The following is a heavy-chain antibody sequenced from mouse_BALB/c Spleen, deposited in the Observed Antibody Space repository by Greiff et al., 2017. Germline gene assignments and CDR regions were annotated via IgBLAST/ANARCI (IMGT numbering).Heavy chain of an antibody. CDR1: GYTLTDYA. Sequence: VQLQQSGAELVRPGVSVKISCKGSGYTLTDYAMHWVKQSHAKSLEWIGVISTYYGDASYNQKFKGKATMTVDKSSSTAYMELARLTSEDSAIYYCARTMITERAMDYWGQGTSVTVSS. CDR3: ARTMITERAMDY. V-gene: IGHV1S137*01. J-gene: IGHJ4*01. CDR2: ISTYYGDA. D-gene: IGHD2-4*01.